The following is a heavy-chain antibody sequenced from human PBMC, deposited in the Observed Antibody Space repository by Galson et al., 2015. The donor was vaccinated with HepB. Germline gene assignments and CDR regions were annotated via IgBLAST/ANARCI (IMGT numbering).Heavy chain of an antibody. CDR2: ISYDGSNK. Sequence: SLRLSCAASGFTFSSYGMHWVRQAPGKGLEWVAVISYDGSNKYYADSVKGRFTISRDNSKNTLYLQMNSLRAEDTAVYYCAALSDSSSSEPYDYWGQGTLVTVSS. V-gene: IGHV3-30*03. J-gene: IGHJ4*02. CDR1: GFTFSSYG. D-gene: IGHD6-6*01. CDR3: AALSDSSSSEPYDY.